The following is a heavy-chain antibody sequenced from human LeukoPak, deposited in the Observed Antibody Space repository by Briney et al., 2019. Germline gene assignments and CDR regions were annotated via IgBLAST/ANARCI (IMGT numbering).Heavy chain of an antibody. D-gene: IGHD3-16*02. CDR3: ARVGYDYVWGSYRPAYYFDY. J-gene: IGHJ4*02. CDR1: GGSISSGSYY. Sequence: SQTLSLTCTVSGGSISSGSYYWSWIRQPAGKGLEWIGRIYTSGSTNYNPSLKNRVTISVDTSKNQFSLKLSSVTAADTAVYYCARVGYDYVWGSYRPAYYFDYWGQGTLVTVSS. CDR2: IYTSGST. V-gene: IGHV4-61*02.